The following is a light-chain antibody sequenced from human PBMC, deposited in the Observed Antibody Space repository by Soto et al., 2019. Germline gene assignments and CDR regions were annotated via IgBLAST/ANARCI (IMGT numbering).Light chain of an antibody. CDR3: QQYGSSPRT. V-gene: IGKV3-20*01. CDR1: QSVSSSY. J-gene: IGKJ2*01. CDR2: GAS. Sequence: EIVLTQYPGTLSLSPGERATLSCRASQSVSSSYLAWYQQKPGQAHRLLIYGASSRATGIPDRFSRSGSGTHFTLTISRLEPEDFAVYYCQQYGSSPRTFGQGTKLQIK.